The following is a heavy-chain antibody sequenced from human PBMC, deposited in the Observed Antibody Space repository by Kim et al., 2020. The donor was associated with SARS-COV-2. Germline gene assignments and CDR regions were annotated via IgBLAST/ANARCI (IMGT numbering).Heavy chain of an antibody. V-gene: IGHV3-23*01. D-gene: IGHD6-6*01. J-gene: IGHJ4*02. Sequence: AASVKGRFTISRDNSKNTTYLQRNSLRAEDTAVYYCAKDGGSIAARRGDYWGQGTRVTVSS. CDR3: AKDGGSIAARRGDY.